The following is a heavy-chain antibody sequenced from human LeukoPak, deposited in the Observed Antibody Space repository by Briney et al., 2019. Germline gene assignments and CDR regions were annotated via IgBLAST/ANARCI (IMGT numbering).Heavy chain of an antibody. CDR3: AREVQGDAFDI. Sequence: SETLSLTCTVSGGSSSSGSYYWSWIRQPAGKGLEWIGRIYTSGSTNYNPSLKSRVTISVDTSKNQFSLKLSSVTAADTAVYYCAREVQGDAFDIWGQGTMVTVSS. CDR2: IYTSGST. J-gene: IGHJ3*02. V-gene: IGHV4-61*02. CDR1: GGSSSSGSYY.